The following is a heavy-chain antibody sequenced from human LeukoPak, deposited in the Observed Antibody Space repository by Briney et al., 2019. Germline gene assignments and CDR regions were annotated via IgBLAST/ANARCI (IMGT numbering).Heavy chain of an antibody. CDR2: LSGSGSYT. J-gene: IGHJ4*02. CDR1: GFTFSSYS. V-gene: IGHV3-23*01. CDR3: AKRRYDSSGHFDS. D-gene: IGHD3-22*01. Sequence: PGGSLRLSCAASGFTFSSYSMSWVRQAPGKGLEWVSALSGSGSYTDYADSVKGRFTISKDNSKNTLYMRMSSLRAEDTAVYYCAKRRYDSSGHFDSWGQGTLVTVSS.